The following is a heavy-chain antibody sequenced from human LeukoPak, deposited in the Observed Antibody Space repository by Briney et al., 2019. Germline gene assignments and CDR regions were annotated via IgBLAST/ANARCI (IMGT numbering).Heavy chain of an antibody. CDR3: AKAILVYGSGLTLDY. CDR1: GFTFSSYG. D-gene: IGHD3-10*01. V-gene: IGHV3-30*18. CDR2: ISYDGSNK. Sequence: PGRSLRLSCAASGFTFSSYGMHWVRQAPGKGLEWVAVISYDGSNKYYADSVKGRFTISRDNSKNTLYLQMNSLRAEDTAVYYCAKAILVYGSGLTLDYWGQGTLVTVSS. J-gene: IGHJ4*02.